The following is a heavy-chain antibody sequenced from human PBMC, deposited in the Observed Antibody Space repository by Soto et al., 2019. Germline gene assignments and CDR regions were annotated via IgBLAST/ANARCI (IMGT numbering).Heavy chain of an antibody. CDR1: GHTFTYCY. J-gene: IGHJ6*01. D-gene: IGHD3-10*01. Sequence: QMQVVQSGAEVKKTGSLVNVSCKASGHTFTYCYVPWVRQAPGPAPEWMGWITPFNANTNYAQTFQDIGTSTRDRSMSTAYMELSSLRSEDTAMYYCAMTLSGTHAPNGMDVWGQGTTGTVPS. CDR3: AMTLSGTHAPNGMDV. V-gene: IGHV1-45*02. CDR2: ITPFNANT.